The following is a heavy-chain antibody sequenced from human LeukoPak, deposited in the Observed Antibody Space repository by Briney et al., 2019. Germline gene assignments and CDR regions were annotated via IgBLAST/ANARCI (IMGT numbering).Heavy chain of an antibody. CDR3: AREYYGSGSYYDY. CDR2: INHSGTT. D-gene: IGHD3-10*01. V-gene: IGHV4-34*01. Sequence: SETLSLTCAVYGGSFSGYYWSWIRQPPGKGLEWIGEINHSGTTKYNPSLKSRVTISVDTSKNQFSLKLSSVTAADTAVYYCAREYYGSGSYYDYWGQGTLVTVSS. CDR1: GGSFSGYY. J-gene: IGHJ4*02.